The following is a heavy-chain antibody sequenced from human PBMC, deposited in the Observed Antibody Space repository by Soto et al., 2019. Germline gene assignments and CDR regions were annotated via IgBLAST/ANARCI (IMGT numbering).Heavy chain of an antibody. CDR3: ARTLGHSSGWYELNWFDP. Sequence: GGSLRLSCAASGFAFSNFWMSWVRQVPGKGLQWVAIIQQDGSVKYYVDSVEGRFTISRDNTKNSLYLQMNSLRDEDTAVYYCARTLGHSSGWYELNWFDPWGQGALVTVSS. CDR2: IQQDGSVK. V-gene: IGHV3-7*04. D-gene: IGHD6-19*01. CDR1: GFAFSNFW. J-gene: IGHJ5*02.